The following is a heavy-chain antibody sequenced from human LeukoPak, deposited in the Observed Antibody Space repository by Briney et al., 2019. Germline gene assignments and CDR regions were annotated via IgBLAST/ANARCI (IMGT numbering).Heavy chain of an antibody. V-gene: IGHV4-39*07. CDR2: VSYSGTS. D-gene: IGHD6-19*01. J-gene: IGHJ5*02. CDR1: GASITTTSYS. Sequence: PSETLSLTCSVSGASITTTSYSWGWIRQPPGTGLEWLGTVSYSGTSYTNPSLKSRVTMSVDTSNNNFSLKVTSVTAADTATYYCARVYTSGWYHWFDPWGQGTLVTVSS. CDR3: ARVYTSGWYHWFDP.